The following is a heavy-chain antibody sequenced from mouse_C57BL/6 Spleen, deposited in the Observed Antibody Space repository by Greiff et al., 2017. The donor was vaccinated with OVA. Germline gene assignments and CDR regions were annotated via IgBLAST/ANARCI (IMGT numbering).Heavy chain of an antibody. V-gene: IGHV5-4*01. J-gene: IGHJ2*01. D-gene: IGHD1-1*01. CDR1: GFTFSSYA. CDR3: ARGVVGTGDY. CDR2: ISDGGSYT. Sequence: EVQVVESGGGLVKPGGSLKLSCAASGFTFSSYAMSWVRQTPEKRLEWVATISDGGSYTYYPDNVKGRFTISRDNAKNNLYLQMSHLKSEDTAVYYCARGVVGTGDYWGQGTTLTVSS.